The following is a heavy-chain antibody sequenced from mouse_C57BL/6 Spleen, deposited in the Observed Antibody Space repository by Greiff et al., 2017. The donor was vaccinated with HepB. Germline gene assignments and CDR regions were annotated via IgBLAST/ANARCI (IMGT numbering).Heavy chain of an antibody. CDR3: ARDYYGSSYGFAY. D-gene: IGHD1-1*01. CDR1: GYTFTSYW. Sequence: QVQLQQPGAELVKPGASVKMSCKASGYTFTSYWITWVKQRPGQGLEWIGDIYPGSGSTNYNEKFTSKATLTVDTSSSTAYMQLSSLTSEDSAVYYCARDYYGSSYGFAYWGQGTLVTVSA. CDR2: IYPGSGST. V-gene: IGHV1-55*01. J-gene: IGHJ3*01.